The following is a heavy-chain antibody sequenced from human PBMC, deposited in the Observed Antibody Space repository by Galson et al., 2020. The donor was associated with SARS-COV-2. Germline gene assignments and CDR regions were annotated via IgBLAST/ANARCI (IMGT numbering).Heavy chain of an antibody. V-gene: IGHV3-9*01. CDR2: ISWNSGSI. D-gene: IGHD1-26*01. CDR1: GFTFDDYA. J-gene: IGHJ4*02. Sequence: SLKISCAASGFTFDDYAMHWVRQAPGKGLEWVSGISWNSGSIGYADSVKGRFTISRDNAKNSLYLQMNSLRAEDTALYYCAKLGGSYSIVDYWGQETLVTVSS. CDR3: AKLGGSYSIVDY.